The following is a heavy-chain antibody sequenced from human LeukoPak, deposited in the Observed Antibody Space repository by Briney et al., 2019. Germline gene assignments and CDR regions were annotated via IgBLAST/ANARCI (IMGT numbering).Heavy chain of an antibody. J-gene: IGHJ6*02. Sequence: PSETLSLTCTVSGGSISSYYWSWIRQPPGKGLEWIGEINHSGSTNYNPSLKSRVTISVDTSKNQFSLKLSSVTAADTAVYYCARLPIVVVVAATDIDSMDVWGQGTTVTVSS. CDR2: INHSGST. D-gene: IGHD2-15*01. V-gene: IGHV4-34*01. CDR3: ARLPIVVVVAATDIDSMDV. CDR1: GGSISSYY.